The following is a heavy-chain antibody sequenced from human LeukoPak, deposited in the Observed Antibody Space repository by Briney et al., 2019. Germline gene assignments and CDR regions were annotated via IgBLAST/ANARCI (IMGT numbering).Heavy chain of an antibody. J-gene: IGHJ3*02. CDR2: IYHTGST. CDR1: RGSITGYY. D-gene: IGHD5-12*01. V-gene: IGHV4-59*01. CDR3: ARHIGTWRYDAFDI. Sequence: NPSETLSLTCTVSRGSITGYYWNWIRQPPGKGLEWLGYIYHTGSTKYNHSLKSRVTISLDTSKNQFSLKLSSVTAADTAVYYCARHIGTWRYDAFDIWGQGTMVTVSS.